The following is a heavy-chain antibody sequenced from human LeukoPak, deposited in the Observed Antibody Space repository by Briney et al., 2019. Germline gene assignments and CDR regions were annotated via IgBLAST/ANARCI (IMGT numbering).Heavy chain of an antibody. Sequence: GESLQISCKGSEYSFSSYWIAWLGRMPGKGLEWMGMIYPGDSNPRYGPSFQGQVTISADKSINTAYLQWSSLKASDTAIYYCVRPDKWPQYFFDYWGQGTLVTVSS. CDR2: IYPGDSNP. D-gene: IGHD5-24*01. CDR1: EYSFSSYW. V-gene: IGHV5-51*01. CDR3: VRPDKWPQYFFDY. J-gene: IGHJ4*02.